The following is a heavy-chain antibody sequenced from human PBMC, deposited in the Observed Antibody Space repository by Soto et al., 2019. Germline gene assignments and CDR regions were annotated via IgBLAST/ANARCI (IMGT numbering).Heavy chain of an antibody. CDR2: IIPIFGTA. CDR1: GGTFSSYA. J-gene: IGHJ4*02. V-gene: IGHV1-69*06. CDR3: ASGGPGYSGSYCY. Sequence: SVKVSCKASGGTFSSYAISWVRQAPGQGLEWMGGIIPIFGTANYAQKFQGRVTITADKSTSTAYMELSSLRSEDTAVYYCASGGPGYSGSYCYWGQGTLVTVSS. D-gene: IGHD1-26*01.